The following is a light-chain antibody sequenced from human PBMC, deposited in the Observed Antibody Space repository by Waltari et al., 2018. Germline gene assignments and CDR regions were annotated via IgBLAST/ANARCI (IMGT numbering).Light chain of an antibody. CDR3: AAWDDSLSCWV. V-gene: IGLV1-47*02. CDR1: SSNVGSSY. CDR2: SDD. J-gene: IGLJ3*02. Sequence: QSVLTQPPSASGTPGQRLTIPCSGSSSNVGSSYVQCYQHLPGAAPKVLMFSDDERASGIPDRFSGSKSGTSASLAISGLRSEDEADYYCAAWDDSLSCWVFGGGTKLTVL.